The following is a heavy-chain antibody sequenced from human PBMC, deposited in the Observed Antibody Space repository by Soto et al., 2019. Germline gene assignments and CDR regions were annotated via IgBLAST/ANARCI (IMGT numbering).Heavy chain of an antibody. Sequence: EVRLVESGGGLVQPGVSLKLSCAASGFTFSASAIHWVRQASGQGLEWVGRIRTKRNGGTTTYAASIKGRFTISRDDAKNTAYLQMNILKTDDTAVYYCTXXAIVGATGHWGQGTLVTVSS. CDR3: TXXAIVGATGH. V-gene: IGHV3-73*02. D-gene: IGHD1-26*01. CDR2: IRTKRNGGTT. CDR1: GFTFSASA. J-gene: IGHJ4*02.